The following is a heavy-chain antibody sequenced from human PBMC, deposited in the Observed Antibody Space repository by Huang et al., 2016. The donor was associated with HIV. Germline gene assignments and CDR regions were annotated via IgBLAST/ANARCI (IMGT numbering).Heavy chain of an antibody. CDR1: GFSISTYW. Sequence: EVQLVESGGGLVQPGGSLRVSCAASGFSISTYWMGWVRQTPGKGREGVASIKQDGSEKDYVDAVKGRFISSRDNAKNSLYLQMKSLRAEDTAVDYCTRGPLGWLVHRYFYHWGQGTLVTVSS. J-gene: IGHJ1*01. CDR3: TRGPLGWLVHRYFYH. D-gene: IGHD6-19*01. CDR2: IKQDGSEK. V-gene: IGHV3-7*01.